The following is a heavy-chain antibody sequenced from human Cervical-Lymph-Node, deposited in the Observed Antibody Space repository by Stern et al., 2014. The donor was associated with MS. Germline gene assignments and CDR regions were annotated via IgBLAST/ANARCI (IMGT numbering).Heavy chain of an antibody. CDR2: FDPEHGET. J-gene: IGHJ6*02. D-gene: IGHD2-21*02. V-gene: IGHV1-24*01. Sequence: QVQLVQSGAEVKKPGASVKVSCKVSGYTLSEISMYWVRQAPGKGLEWMGGFDPEHGETRYAQKFQGRVTMAEDRSTDTAYMELSSLRSEDTAVYYCATHRGRVTYYYGMDVWGQGTTVTVSS. CDR3: ATHRGRVTYYYGMDV. CDR1: GYTLSEIS.